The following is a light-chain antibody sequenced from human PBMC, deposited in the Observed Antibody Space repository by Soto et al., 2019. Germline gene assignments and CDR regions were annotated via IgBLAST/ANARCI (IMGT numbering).Light chain of an antibody. J-gene: IGKJ5*01. V-gene: IGKV1-39*01. Sequence: EIHMTQSPSSLSAPVGDRATIACRASQRIDNFINWYQQKPWKAPDLLIYAASNLQGGVPSRFSGSGSGTDFTLTISRLQPEDFATYYCQQTYSTLFTFGQGTRLE. CDR3: QQTYSTLFT. CDR2: AAS. CDR1: QRIDNF.